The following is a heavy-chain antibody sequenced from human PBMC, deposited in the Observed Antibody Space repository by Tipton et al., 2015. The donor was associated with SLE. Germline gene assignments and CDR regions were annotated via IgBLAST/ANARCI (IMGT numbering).Heavy chain of an antibody. V-gene: IGHV4-38-2*02. D-gene: IGHD3-9*01. J-gene: IGHJ4*02. Sequence: TLSLTCTVSGFSVSGGFYWGWIRQSPGKGLEWIASMHHSGVTYYNPSLKSRVNFSVDTSNNQLSLRLSSVTAADTAVYYCARHGDILTGYLHFDYWGQGTLVTVSS. CDR2: MHHSGVT. CDR3: ARHGDILTGYLHFDY. CDR1: GFSVSGGFY.